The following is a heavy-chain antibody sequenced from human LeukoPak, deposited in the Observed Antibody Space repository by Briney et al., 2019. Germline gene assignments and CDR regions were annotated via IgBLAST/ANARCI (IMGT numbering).Heavy chain of an antibody. Sequence: GGSLRLSCAASGFTVSSNYMSWVRQAPGKGLEWVSVIYSGGSTYYADSVKGRFTISRDNSKNTLYLQMNSLRAEDTAVYYCARDQVQNFLRLGEYGDAFDIWGQGTMVTVSS. J-gene: IGHJ3*02. V-gene: IGHV3-53*01. CDR1: GFTVSSNY. CDR3: ARDQVQNFLRLGEYGDAFDI. D-gene: IGHD3-10*01. CDR2: IYSGGST.